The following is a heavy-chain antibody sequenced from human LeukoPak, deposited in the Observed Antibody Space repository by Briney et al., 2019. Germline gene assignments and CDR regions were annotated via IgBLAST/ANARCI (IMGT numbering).Heavy chain of an antibody. CDR1: GFTFSSYA. V-gene: IGHV3-23*01. J-gene: IGHJ4*02. CDR3: ARAGNYRFDY. D-gene: IGHD1-7*01. CDR2: ISGSGGST. Sequence: GGSLRLSCAASGFTFSSYAMAWVRQAPGKGLEWVSAISGSGGSTYYADSVKGRFTISRDNAKNTLYLQMNSLRAEDTAVYYCARAGNYRFDYWGQGTLVTVSS.